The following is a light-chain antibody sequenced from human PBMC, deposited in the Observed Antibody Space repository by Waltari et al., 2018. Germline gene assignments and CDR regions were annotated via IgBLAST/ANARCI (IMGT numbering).Light chain of an antibody. J-gene: IGKJ1*01. CDR1: QGIRYD. CDR2: AAS. V-gene: IGKV1-6*01. CDR3: LQDYNYPWT. Sequence: AIQMTQSPSSLSPSVGDRVTITCRASQGIRYDLGWYQQKPGKAPKLLIYAASSLQSGVPSRFSGGGAGTEFTLTISSLQPEDFATYYCLQDYNYPWTFGQGTKVEIK.